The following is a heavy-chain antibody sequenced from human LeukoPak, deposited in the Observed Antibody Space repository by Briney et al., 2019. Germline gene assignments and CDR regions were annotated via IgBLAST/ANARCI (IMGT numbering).Heavy chain of an antibody. CDR3: ARDLGQWEPTEFDI. Sequence: GASVKVSCKASGYTFTSNGITWVRQAPGQGLERKGWTSGNNGNTNYAQTLQGRVTMTTDTSTSTAYMELRSLRSDDTALYYCARDLGQWEPTEFDIWGQGTMVTVSS. J-gene: IGHJ3*02. V-gene: IGHV1-18*01. CDR1: GYTFTSNG. CDR2: TSGNNGNT. D-gene: IGHD1-26*01.